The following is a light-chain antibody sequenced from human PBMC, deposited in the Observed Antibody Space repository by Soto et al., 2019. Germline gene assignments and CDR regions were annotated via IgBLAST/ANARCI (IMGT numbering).Light chain of an antibody. J-gene: IGLJ3*02. CDR3: QTWGTGNWV. CDR2: LNSDGSH. CDR1: SGHSSYT. V-gene: IGLV4-69*01. Sequence: QSALTQSPSASASLGASVKLTCTLSSGHSSYTIAWHQQQPEKGPRYLMNLNSDGSHNKGDGIPDRFSGSSSGAERYLTISSLQSEDEADYYCQTWGTGNWVFGGGTKLTVL.